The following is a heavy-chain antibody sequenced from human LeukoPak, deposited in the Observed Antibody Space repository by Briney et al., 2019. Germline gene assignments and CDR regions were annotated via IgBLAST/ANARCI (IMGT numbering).Heavy chain of an antibody. CDR3: ARGPTMKMDV. CDR1: GFTFSNFW. CDR2: IRQDGSQK. D-gene: IGHD3-22*01. J-gene: IGHJ6*04. V-gene: IGHV3-7*01. Sequence: GGSLRLSCAASGFTFSNFWMSWVRQAPGKGLEWVATIRQDGSQKYYVDSVKGRFTIARDNAKNSLYLQMNSLRAEDTAVYYCARGPTMKMDVWGKGTTVTVSS.